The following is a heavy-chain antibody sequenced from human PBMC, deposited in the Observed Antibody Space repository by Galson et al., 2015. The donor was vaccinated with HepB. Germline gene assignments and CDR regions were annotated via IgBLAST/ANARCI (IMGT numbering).Heavy chain of an antibody. CDR2: IWDVRSKQ. CDR3: ARENEYSSGWTGLDY. D-gene: IGHD6-19*01. Sequence: LAGAAYGFACGCYGIQGVRQAPGEGVEWVAVIWDVRSKQYYQVLGKGRFPITRNIFNDTLYPQMNSLRGEDTAVYYCARENEYSSGWTGLDYWGQGTLVTVSS. CDR1: GFACGCYG. V-gene: IGHV3-33*01. J-gene: IGHJ4*02.